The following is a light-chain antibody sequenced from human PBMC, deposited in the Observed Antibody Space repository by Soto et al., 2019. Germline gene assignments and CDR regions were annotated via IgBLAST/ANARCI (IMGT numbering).Light chain of an antibody. CDR3: QQDNSFPFT. CDR2: AAA. V-gene: IGKV1-12*01. Sequence: DIQMTQSPSSVSASVGDRVTITCRASQGISSWLAWYQQKPGKAPKLLTYAAAMLQSGVTSRLSGSGSGTDFTLTISSLQTEDFATYYCQQDNSFPFTFGPGTKVDIK. CDR1: QGISSW. J-gene: IGKJ3*01.